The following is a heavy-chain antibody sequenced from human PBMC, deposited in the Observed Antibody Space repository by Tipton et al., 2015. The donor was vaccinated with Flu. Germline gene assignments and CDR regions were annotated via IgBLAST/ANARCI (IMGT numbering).Heavy chain of an antibody. V-gene: IGHV4-59*01. Sequence: TLSLTCTVSGGSISSYYWSWIRQPPGKGLEWIGYIYYSGSTNYNPSPKSRVTISVDTSKNQFSLKLSSVTAADTAVYYCARSGAAAGTCDYWGQGTLVTVSS. D-gene: IGHD6-13*01. CDR1: GGSISSYY. CDR2: IYYSGST. CDR3: ARSGAAAGTCDY. J-gene: IGHJ4*02.